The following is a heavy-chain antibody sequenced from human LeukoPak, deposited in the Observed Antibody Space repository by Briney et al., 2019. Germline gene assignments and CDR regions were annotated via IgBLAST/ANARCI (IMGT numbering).Heavy chain of an antibody. CDR3: ARGYFHGSIDY. V-gene: IGHV3-74*01. Sequence: GGCVRLSCAASGFTISTYWLYWVRQAPGKGLLWVSRIDSDGASTTYAGSVKARSTISRANAKTTLYLQMTSLNAKATAVYSCARGYFHGSIDYWGQGTLFTVSS. J-gene: IGHJ4*02. CDR2: IDSDGAST. CDR1: GFTISTYW. D-gene: IGHD5-18*01.